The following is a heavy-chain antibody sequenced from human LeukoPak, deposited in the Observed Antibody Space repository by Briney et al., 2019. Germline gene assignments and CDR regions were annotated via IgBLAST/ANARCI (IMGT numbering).Heavy chain of an antibody. Sequence: PGGSLRLSCAASGFTFSSYSMSWVRQAPGKGLEWVSAISGSGGSTYYADSVKGRFTISRDNSKNTLYLQMNSLRAEDTAVYYCAKCDTYGSGSPLMDVWGKGTTVTVSS. V-gene: IGHV3-23*01. CDR2: ISGSGGST. CDR3: AKCDTYGSGSPLMDV. CDR1: GFTFSSYS. J-gene: IGHJ6*03. D-gene: IGHD3-10*01.